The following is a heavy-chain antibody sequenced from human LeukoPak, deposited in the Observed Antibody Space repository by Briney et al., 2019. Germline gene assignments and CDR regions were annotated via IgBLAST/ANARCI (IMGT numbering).Heavy chain of an antibody. Sequence: SSETLSLTCAVYGGSLSGYYWSWIRQPPGKGLEWIGEINQSGSTNYNPSLKSRVTILVDTSKNQFSLKLSSVIAADTAVYYCARPYYYGSGSSKPLGNYYYYMDVWGKGTTVTISS. D-gene: IGHD3-10*01. V-gene: IGHV4-34*01. CDR1: GGSLSGYY. J-gene: IGHJ6*03. CDR3: ARPYYYGSGSSKPLGNYYYYMDV. CDR2: INQSGST.